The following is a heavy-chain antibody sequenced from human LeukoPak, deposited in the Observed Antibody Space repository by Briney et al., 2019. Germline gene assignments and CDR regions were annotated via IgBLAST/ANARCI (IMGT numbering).Heavy chain of an antibody. V-gene: IGHV3-30*04. Sequence: GGSLRLSCAASGFTFSSYAMHWVRQAPGKGLEWVAVISYDGSNKYYADSVKGRFTISRDNSKNTLYLQMNSLRAEDTAVYYCARDGWSYYDSSGYYYLNYFDYWGQGTLVTVSS. CDR3: ARDGWSYYDSSGYYYLNYFDY. D-gene: IGHD3-22*01. J-gene: IGHJ4*02. CDR2: ISYDGSNK. CDR1: GFTFSSYA.